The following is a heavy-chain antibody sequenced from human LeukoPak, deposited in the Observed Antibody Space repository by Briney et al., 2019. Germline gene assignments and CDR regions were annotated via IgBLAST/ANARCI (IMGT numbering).Heavy chain of an antibody. CDR2: KSYDGSNK. CDR1: GFTFSSYA. Sequence: GRSLRLSCAASGFTFSSYAMHWVRQAPGKGLEWVAVKSYDGSNKYYADSVKGRFTISRDNSKNTLYLQMNSLRAEDTAVYYCAREVNNWNYALLDYWGQGTLVTVSS. V-gene: IGHV3-30-3*01. D-gene: IGHD1-7*01. CDR3: AREVNNWNYALLDY. J-gene: IGHJ4*02.